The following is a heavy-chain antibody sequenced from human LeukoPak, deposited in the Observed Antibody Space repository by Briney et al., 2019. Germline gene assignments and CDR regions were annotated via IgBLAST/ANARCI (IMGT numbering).Heavy chain of an antibody. J-gene: IGHJ6*02. D-gene: IGHD3-16*01. V-gene: IGHV3-48*01. CDR1: GFTFSSYS. CDR2: ISSSSSTI. Sequence: GGSLRLSCAASGFTFSSYSMNWVCQAPGKGLEWVSYISSSSSTIYYADSVKGRFTISRDNAKNSLYLQMNSLRAEDTAVYYCARDDWGYYYYYGMDVWGQGTTVTVSS. CDR3: ARDDWGYYYYYGMDV.